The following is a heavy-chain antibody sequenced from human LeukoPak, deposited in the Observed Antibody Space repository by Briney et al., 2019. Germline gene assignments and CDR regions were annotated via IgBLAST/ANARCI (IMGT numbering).Heavy chain of an antibody. V-gene: IGHV3-11*04. CDR2: ISNSGSTI. CDR1: GFTFSDYY. D-gene: IGHD1-1*01. J-gene: IGHJ3*02. Sequence: GGSLRLSCAASGFTFSDYYMSWIRQAPGMGLEWVSYISNSGSTIYYADSVKGRFTISRDNAKNSLYLQMNSLRAEDTAVYYCARDGRRDSDAFDIWGQGTMVTVSS. CDR3: ARDGRRDSDAFDI.